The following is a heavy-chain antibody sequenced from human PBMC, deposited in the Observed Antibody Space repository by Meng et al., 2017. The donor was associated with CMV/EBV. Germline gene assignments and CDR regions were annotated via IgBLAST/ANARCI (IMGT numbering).Heavy chain of an antibody. Sequence: GASLKISCTSSGFTFGDYAINWVRQAPGKGQEWGGFIRSKAYAGTSEYAASVEGRFTISRDESKSIAYLEMNSLVTEDTAVYYCTRAGEVYYDNGGYYSSAYWGQGTLVTVSS. CDR1: GFTFGDYA. D-gene: IGHD3-22*01. J-gene: IGHJ4*02. CDR3: TRAGEVYYDNGGYYSSAY. V-gene: IGHV3-49*04. CDR2: IRSKAYAGTS.